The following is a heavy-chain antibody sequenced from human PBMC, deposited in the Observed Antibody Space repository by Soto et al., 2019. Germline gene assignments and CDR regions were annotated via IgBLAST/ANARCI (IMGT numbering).Heavy chain of an antibody. Sequence: PSETLSLTCAVYGGSFSGYYWSWIRQPPGKGLEWIGEINHSGSTNYNPSLKSRVTISVDTSKNQFSLKLSSVTAADTAVYYCARHSAAADNNWFDPWGQGTLVTVSS. CDR1: GGSFSGYY. D-gene: IGHD6-13*01. CDR3: ARHSAAADNNWFDP. J-gene: IGHJ5*02. CDR2: INHSGST. V-gene: IGHV4-34*01.